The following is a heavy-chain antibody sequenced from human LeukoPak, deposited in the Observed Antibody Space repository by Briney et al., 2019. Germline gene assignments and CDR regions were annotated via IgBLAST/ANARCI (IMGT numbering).Heavy chain of an antibody. V-gene: IGHV4-59*01. Sequence: SETLSLTCTVSGVSMSSYYWSWIRQPPGKGLEWIGYLYHSGSANYNPSLKSRVTISVDTSKDQFSLKLSSVTAADTAVYYCARAAGPLAAPDFWGQGTPVTVSS. J-gene: IGHJ4*02. D-gene: IGHD6-13*01. CDR1: GVSMSSYY. CDR2: LYHSGSA. CDR3: ARAAGPLAAPDF.